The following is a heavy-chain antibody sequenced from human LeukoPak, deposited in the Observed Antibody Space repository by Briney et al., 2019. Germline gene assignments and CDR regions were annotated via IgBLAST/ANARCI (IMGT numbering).Heavy chain of an antibody. J-gene: IGHJ6*03. Sequence: ASVKVSCKACGYTFTSHFMHWVRQAPGQGLEWMGIINPIDGGTAYAQRLQGRVTMTRDLSTSTVYMEVSSLRSEDTAVYYCARRSPGYYYYMDVWGTGTTVTVSS. CDR3: ARRSPGYYYYMDV. V-gene: IGHV1-46*04. CDR1: GYTFTSHF. CDR2: INPIDGGT.